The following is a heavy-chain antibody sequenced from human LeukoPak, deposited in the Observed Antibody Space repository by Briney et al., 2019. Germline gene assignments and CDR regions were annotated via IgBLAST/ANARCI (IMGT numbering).Heavy chain of an antibody. J-gene: IGHJ6*03. CDR1: GYTFTSYY. CDR3: ARGWQDIVVVVAAVDYMDV. D-gene: IGHD2-15*01. V-gene: IGHV1-46*01. Sequence: ASVKVSCKASGYTFTSYYMHWVRQAPGQGLEWMGIINPSGGSTSYAQKFQGRVTMTRDMSTSTVYMELSSLRSEDTAVYYCARGWQDIVVVVAAVDYMDVWGKGTTVTVSS. CDR2: INPSGGST.